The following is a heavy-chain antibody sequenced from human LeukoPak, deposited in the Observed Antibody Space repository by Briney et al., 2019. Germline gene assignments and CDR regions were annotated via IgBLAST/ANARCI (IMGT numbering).Heavy chain of an antibody. CDR2: IYSGGST. CDR1: GFTVSSNY. Sequence: GGSLRLSCAASGFTVSSNYMSWVRQAPGKGLEWVSVIYSGGSTYYADSVKGRFTISRDNSKNTLYLQMNSLRAEDTAVYYCASGSRGAPSDYYYYYMDVWGKGTTVTISS. V-gene: IGHV3-53*01. CDR3: ASGSRGAPSDYYYYYMDV. J-gene: IGHJ6*03. D-gene: IGHD3-10*01.